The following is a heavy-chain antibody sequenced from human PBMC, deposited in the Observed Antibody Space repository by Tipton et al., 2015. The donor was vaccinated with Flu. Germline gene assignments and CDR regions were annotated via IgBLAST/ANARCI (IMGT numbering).Heavy chain of an antibody. CDR2: IWYDGSNK. Sequence: QLVQSGGGVVQPGRSLRLSCAASGFIFSTSGMHWVRQAPGKGLEWVAVIWYDGSNKYYADSVKGRFTISRDNSKNTVYLQMNSLRAEDTAVYYCARDKNEFYALGNWAQGTLVTVSS. CDR1: GFIFSTSG. D-gene: IGHD2/OR15-2a*01. J-gene: IGHJ4*02. V-gene: IGHV3-33*01. CDR3: ARDKNEFYALGN.